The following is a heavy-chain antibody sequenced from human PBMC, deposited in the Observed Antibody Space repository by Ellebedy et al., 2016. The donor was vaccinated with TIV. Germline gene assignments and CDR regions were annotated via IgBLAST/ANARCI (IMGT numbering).Heavy chain of an antibody. D-gene: IGHD1-26*01. V-gene: IGHV3-48*01. CDR2: ISSSSTAI. CDR3: AKDNSGTYYYYGMDV. Sequence: PGGSLRLTCAASGFTFSSYGMTWVRQAPGKGLEWLSYISSSSTAIFYADSVKGRFTISRDNSKNTLYLQMNSLRAEDTAVYYCAKDNSGTYYYYGMDVWGQGTTVTVSS. CDR1: GFTFSSYG. J-gene: IGHJ6*02.